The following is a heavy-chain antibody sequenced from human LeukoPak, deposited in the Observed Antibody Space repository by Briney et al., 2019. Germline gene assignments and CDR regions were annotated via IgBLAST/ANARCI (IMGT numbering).Heavy chain of an antibody. V-gene: IGHV3-21*01. CDR2: ISSSSSYI. J-gene: IGHJ3*02. CDR3: ARVSSSWHGAFDI. D-gene: IGHD6-13*01. CDR1: GFTFSSYS. Sequence: GGSLRLSCAASGFTFSSYSMNWVRQAPGKGLEWVSSISSSSSYIYYADSVKGRFTISRDNAKNSLYLQMSSLRAEDTAVYYCARVSSSWHGAFDIWGQGTMVTVSS.